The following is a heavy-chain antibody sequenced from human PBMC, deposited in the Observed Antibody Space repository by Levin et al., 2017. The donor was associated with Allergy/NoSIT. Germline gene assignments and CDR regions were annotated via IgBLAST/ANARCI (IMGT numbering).Heavy chain of an antibody. CDR2: ISYDGSIT. D-gene: IGHD6-13*01. V-gene: IGHV3-30*18. CDR3: AKDPRASASIAPGDSVGYYSDY. Sequence: HSGGSLRLSCAASGFTFSTYGMHWVRQAPGKGLEWVAVISYDGSITYFADSVKGRFTISRDNSKNTLYLQMNSLRAEDTAVYYCAKDPRASASIAPGDSVGYYSDYWGQGTLVTVSS. J-gene: IGHJ4*02. CDR1: GFTFSTYG.